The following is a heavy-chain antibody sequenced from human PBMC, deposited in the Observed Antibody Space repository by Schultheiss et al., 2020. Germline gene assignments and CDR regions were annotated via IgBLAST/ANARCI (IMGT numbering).Heavy chain of an antibody. CDR3: ARDPRVTTKVASSYFGMDV. V-gene: IGHV1-2*04. J-gene: IGHJ6*02. CDR2: INPNSGGT. D-gene: IGHD2-2*01. Sequence: ASVKVSCKASGYTFTSYGISWVRQAPGQGLEWMGWINPNSGGTNYAQKFQGWVTMTRDTSISTAYMELSRLRSDDTAVYYCARDPRVTTKVASSYFGMDVWGQGTTVTVSS. CDR1: GYTFTSYG.